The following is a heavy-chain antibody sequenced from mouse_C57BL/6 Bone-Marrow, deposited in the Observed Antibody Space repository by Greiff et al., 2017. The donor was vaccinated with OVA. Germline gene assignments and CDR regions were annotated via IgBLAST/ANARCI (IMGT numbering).Heavy chain of an antibody. Sequence: EVKVVESVAELVRPGASVKLSCTASGFNIKNTYMHWVKQRPEQGLEWIGRIDPANGNTKYAPKFQGKATITADTSSNTAYLQLGSLTSEDTAIYYCASEGFITTVVADYWGQGTTLTVSS. CDR1: GFNIKNTY. CDR2: IDPANGNT. J-gene: IGHJ2*01. D-gene: IGHD1-1*01. V-gene: IGHV14-3*01. CDR3: ASEGFITTVVADY.